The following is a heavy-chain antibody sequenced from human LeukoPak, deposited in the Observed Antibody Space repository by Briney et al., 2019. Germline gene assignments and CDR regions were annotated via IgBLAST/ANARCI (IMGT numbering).Heavy chain of an antibody. CDR3: AREDNDDYYCYGMDV. D-gene: IGHD1-1*01. CDR1: GYTFSDYTFTNYG. CDR2: ISTYKSHT. Sequence: ASVKVSCKASGYTFSDYTFTNYGISWVRQAPGQGLEWMGWISTYKSHTNYAQKFQGRVTMITDTSTNTAYMELRSLRSDDTAVYYCAREDNDDYYCYGMDVWGQGTAVTVSS. V-gene: IGHV1-18*01. J-gene: IGHJ6*02.